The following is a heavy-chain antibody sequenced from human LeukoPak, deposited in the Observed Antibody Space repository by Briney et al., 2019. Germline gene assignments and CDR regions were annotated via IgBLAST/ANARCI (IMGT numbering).Heavy chain of an antibody. J-gene: IGHJ4*02. V-gene: IGHV4-30-2*01. CDR3: ARSIAVAGTGFDY. CDR1: GVSISSGGYS. Sequence: SETLSLTCAVSGVSISSGGYSWSWIRQPPGKGLEWIGYIYHSGSTYYSPSLKSRVTISVDRSKNQFSLKLSSVTAADTAVYYCARSIAVAGTGFDYWGQGTLVTVSS. CDR2: IYHSGST. D-gene: IGHD6-19*01.